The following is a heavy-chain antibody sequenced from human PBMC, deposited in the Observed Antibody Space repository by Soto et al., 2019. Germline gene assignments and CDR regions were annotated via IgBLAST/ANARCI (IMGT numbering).Heavy chain of an antibody. CDR3: ARDRCYDGTCYSASDS. CDR2: ISTTSFTI. CDR1: GFSFSTYN. Sequence: AGSLRLSCAASGFSFSTYNMDWVRQAPGKGPEWIAYISTTSFTIYYADSVKGRFTISRDNDRNSLYLEMNSLRDEDTAVYYCARDRCYDGTCYSASDSWGQGTLVTVSS. J-gene: IGHJ5*01. V-gene: IGHV3-48*02. D-gene: IGHD2-15*01.